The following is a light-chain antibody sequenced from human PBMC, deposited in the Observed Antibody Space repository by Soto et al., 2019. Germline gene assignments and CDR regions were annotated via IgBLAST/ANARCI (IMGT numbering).Light chain of an antibody. Sequence: PVLTQPPSVSGAPGQRVTISCTGSSSNIGAGYDVHWYQQLPGTAPKLLIYGNSNRPSGVPDRFSGSKSGTSASLAITGLQAEDEADYYCQSYDSSLSALFGGGTKLTVL. CDR3: QSYDSSLSAL. CDR2: GNS. V-gene: IGLV1-40*01. CDR1: SSNIGAGYD. J-gene: IGLJ3*02.